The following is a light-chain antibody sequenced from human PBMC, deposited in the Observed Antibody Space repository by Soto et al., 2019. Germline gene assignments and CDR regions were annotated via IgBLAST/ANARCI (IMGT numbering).Light chain of an antibody. V-gene: IGKV1-6*01. CDR2: AAS. Sequence: AIQMTQSPSSLSASVGDRVTITCRASQDIRNDLGWYQQKPGKAPNLLIYAASTLQIGVPSRFSGSGSGTDFTLTISSRQPEDFATYYCLQGYNFPHTFGPGTKVDIK. J-gene: IGKJ3*01. CDR1: QDIRND. CDR3: LQGYNFPHT.